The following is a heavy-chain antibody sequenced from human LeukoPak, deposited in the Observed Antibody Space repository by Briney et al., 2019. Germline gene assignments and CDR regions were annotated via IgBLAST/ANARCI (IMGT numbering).Heavy chain of an antibody. CDR1: GFTFSRYW. CDR3: ASYLTSIPSGMDV. CDR2: ISNDGTTT. Sequence: PGGSLRLSCAASGFTFSRYWMHWVRQAPGKGLVWVSRISNDGTTTTYADSVNGRFTISRDNAKNTVYLQMNSLRAEDTAVYYCASYLTSIPSGMDVWGQGTTVTVSS. V-gene: IGHV3-74*01. D-gene: IGHD2/OR15-2a*01. J-gene: IGHJ6*02.